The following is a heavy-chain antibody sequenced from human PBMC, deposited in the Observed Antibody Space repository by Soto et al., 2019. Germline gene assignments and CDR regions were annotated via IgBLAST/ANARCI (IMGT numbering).Heavy chain of an antibody. Sequence: QVQLVESGGGVVQPGRSLRLSWAASGFTFGSYAMHWVRQAPGKGLEWVAVISYDGSNKYYADSVKGRFTISRDNSKNTLYLQMNSLRAEDTAVYYCAEAAGTGVFDYWGQGTLVTVSS. V-gene: IGHV3-30-3*02. J-gene: IGHJ4*02. CDR1: GFTFGSYA. CDR3: AEAAGTGVFDY. CDR2: ISYDGSNK. D-gene: IGHD6-13*01.